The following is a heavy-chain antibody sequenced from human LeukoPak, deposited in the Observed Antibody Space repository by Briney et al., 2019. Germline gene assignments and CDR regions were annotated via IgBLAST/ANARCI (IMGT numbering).Heavy chain of an antibody. J-gene: IGHJ4*02. CDR3: ATYSGASHKTFDD. V-gene: IGHV3-23*01. Sequence: GGSLTLSCAASGFTFSSYGMSWVRQAPGKGLEWVSAISGGGGRTYYADSVKGRFTISRDTSKNTLYLQMYSLRAEDTAVYYCATYSGASHKTFDDWGEGTLVTVSS. CDR1: GFTFSSYG. D-gene: IGHD1-26*01. CDR2: ISGGGGRT.